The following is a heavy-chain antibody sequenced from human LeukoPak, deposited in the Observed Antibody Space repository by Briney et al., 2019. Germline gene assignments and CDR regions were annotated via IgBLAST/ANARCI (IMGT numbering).Heavy chain of an antibody. V-gene: IGHV5-51*01. CDR3: VRGPPRVGAIVEGDY. D-gene: IGHD1-26*01. J-gene: IGHJ4*02. CDR1: GYSFTSYW. Sequence: GESLKISCKGSGYSFTSYWIGWVRQMPGEGLEWMGVVYPGDSETRYSPSFQGQVSISADKSINTVYLQWNSLKASDTAMYFCVRGPPRVGAIVEGDYWGQGTLVTVSS. CDR2: VYPGDSET.